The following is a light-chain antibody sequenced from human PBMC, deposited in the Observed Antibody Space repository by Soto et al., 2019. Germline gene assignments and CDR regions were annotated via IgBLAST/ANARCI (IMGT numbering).Light chain of an antibody. Sequence: DIQMTQSPSTLSASVGDRVTITCRASESIDSWLAWHQQKPGRAPKLLISKASSLESGVLSRFSGSGFGTEFTLTISSLQPDDFATYYCQQYNSYRAFGQGTKVDIK. CDR3: QQYNSYRA. V-gene: IGKV1-5*03. CDR1: ESIDSW. J-gene: IGKJ1*01. CDR2: KAS.